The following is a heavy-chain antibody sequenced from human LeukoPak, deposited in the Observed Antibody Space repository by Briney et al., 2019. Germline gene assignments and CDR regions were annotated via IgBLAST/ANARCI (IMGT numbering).Heavy chain of an antibody. Sequence: GGSLRLSCAASGFTFSSYAMHWVRQAPGKGLKWVAVISYDGSNKYYADSVKGRFTISRDNSKNTLYLQMNSLRAEDTAVYYCARAYYYDSSGYYYFDYWGQGTLVTVSS. CDR2: ISYDGSNK. CDR1: GFTFSSYA. D-gene: IGHD3-22*01. CDR3: ARAYYYDSSGYYYFDY. J-gene: IGHJ4*02. V-gene: IGHV3-30-3*01.